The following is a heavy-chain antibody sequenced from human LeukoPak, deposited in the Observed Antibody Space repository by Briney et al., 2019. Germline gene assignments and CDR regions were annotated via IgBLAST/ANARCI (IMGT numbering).Heavy chain of an antibody. CDR2: IKQDGSDY. J-gene: IGHJ5*02. Sequence: PGGSLRLSCAASGFTFSKYWMIWVRQAPGKGLEWVANIKQDGSDYRYADSVRGRFTISRDNAQTSLYLQMSSLRAEDTAVYYWARASDPWLQLTWGQGTLVTVSS. V-gene: IGHV3-7*05. CDR3: ARASDPWLQLT. CDR1: GFTFSKYW. D-gene: IGHD5-24*01.